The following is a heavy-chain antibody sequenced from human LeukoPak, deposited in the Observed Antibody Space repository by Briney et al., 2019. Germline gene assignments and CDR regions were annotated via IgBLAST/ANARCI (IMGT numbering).Heavy chain of an antibody. J-gene: IGHJ4*02. CDR1: GFTFSDYY. Sequence: GGSLRLSCAASGFTFSDYYMSWIRQAPGKGLEWVSYISSSGNTIYYADSVKGRFTISRDNAKKSVSPQMNSLRAEDTAVYYCARERGGGGSYSDYWGQGTLVTVSS. V-gene: IGHV3-11*04. D-gene: IGHD1-26*01. CDR3: ARERGGGGSYSDY. CDR2: ISSSGNTI.